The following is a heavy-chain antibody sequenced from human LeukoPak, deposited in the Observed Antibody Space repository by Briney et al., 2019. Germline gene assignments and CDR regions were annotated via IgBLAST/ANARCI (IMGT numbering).Heavy chain of an antibody. J-gene: IGHJ2*01. V-gene: IGHV1-2*02. D-gene: IGHD4-17*01. CDR2: INPNSGGT. CDR1: GYTFTGYY. Sequence: ASVKVSCKASGYTFTGYYMHWVRQAPGQGLEWMGWINPNSGGTNYAQKFQGRVTMTRDTSISTAYMELSRLRSDDTAVYYCARESYGEYWYFDLWGRGTLVTVSS. CDR3: ARESYGEYWYFDL.